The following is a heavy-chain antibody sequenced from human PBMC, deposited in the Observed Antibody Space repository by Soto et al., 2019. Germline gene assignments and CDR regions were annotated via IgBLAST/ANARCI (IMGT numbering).Heavy chain of an antibody. D-gene: IGHD3-9*01. CDR1: GFTFTNAW. CDR2: IKSKADGGTT. V-gene: IGHV3-15*07. Sequence: EVQLVESGGGLVKPGGSLRLSCAASGFTFTNAWMNWVRQAPGKGLEWVGRIKSKADGGTTDYAAPVKGRFTISRDDSKNTLYLQMNSLKTEDTAVYYCTTDPSPYEILTEPNSFDIWGQGTMVTVSS. CDR3: TTDPSPYEILTEPNSFDI. J-gene: IGHJ3*02.